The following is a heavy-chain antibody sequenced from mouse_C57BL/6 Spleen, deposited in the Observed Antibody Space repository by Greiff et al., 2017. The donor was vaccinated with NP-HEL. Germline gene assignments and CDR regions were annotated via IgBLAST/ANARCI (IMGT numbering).Heavy chain of an antibody. Sequence: VQLQQSGAELVRPGTSVKMSCKASGYTFTNYWIGWAKQRPGHGLEWIGDIYPGGGYTNYNEKFKGKATLTADKSSSTAYMQFSSLTSEDSAIYYCARSLYGSSPYAMDDWGQGTSVTVSS. D-gene: IGHD1-1*01. CDR1: GYTFTNYW. CDR2: IYPGGGYT. CDR3: ARSLYGSSPYAMDD. J-gene: IGHJ4*01. V-gene: IGHV1-63*01.